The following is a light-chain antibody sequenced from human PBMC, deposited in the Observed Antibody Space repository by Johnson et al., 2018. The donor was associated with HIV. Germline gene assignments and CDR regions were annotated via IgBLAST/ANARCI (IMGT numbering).Light chain of an antibody. Sequence: QSVLTQPPSVSAAPGQKVTISCSGSNSDIGNNYVSWYQQLPETVPKLLIYENNKRPSGIPDRFSGSKSGTSATLGITGLQTGDEADYYCGTWDSSLSAGVFGTGTKVTVL. V-gene: IGLV1-51*02. J-gene: IGLJ1*01. CDR3: GTWDSSLSAGV. CDR1: NSDIGNNY. CDR2: ENN.